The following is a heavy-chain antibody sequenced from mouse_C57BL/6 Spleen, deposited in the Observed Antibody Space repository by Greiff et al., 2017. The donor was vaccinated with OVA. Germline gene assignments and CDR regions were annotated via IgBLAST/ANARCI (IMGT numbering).Heavy chain of an antibody. CDR1: GYSITSGYD. CDR2: ISYSGST. J-gene: IGHJ1*03. Sequence: VQLKESGPGMVKPSQSLSLTCTVTGYSITSGYDWHWIRHFPGNKLEWMGYISYSGSTNYNPSLKSRISITHDTSKNHFFLKLNSVTTEDTATYYCARAGGNLYWYFDVWGTGTTVTVSS. CDR3: ARAGGNLYWYFDV. D-gene: IGHD2-1*01. V-gene: IGHV3-1*01.